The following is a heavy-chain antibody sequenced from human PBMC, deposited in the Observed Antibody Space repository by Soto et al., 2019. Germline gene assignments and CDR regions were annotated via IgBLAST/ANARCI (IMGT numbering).Heavy chain of an antibody. CDR1: GFTFSSYG. J-gene: IGHJ4*02. D-gene: IGHD6-19*01. CDR2: IWYDGSNK. Sequence: GGSLRLSCAASGFTFSSYGMHWVRQAPGKGLEWVAVIWYDGSNKYYADSVKGRFTISRDNSKNTLYLQMNSLRAEDTAVYYCARDAQKYSSGCWYWGQGTLVTVSS. CDR3: ARDAQKYSSGCWY. V-gene: IGHV3-33*01.